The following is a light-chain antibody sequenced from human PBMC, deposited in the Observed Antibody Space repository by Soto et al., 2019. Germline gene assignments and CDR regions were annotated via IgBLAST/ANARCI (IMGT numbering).Light chain of an antibody. CDR3: QQYGDSPHT. CDR1: ENGRTF. V-gene: IGKV3D-20*01. J-gene: IGKJ4*01. Sequence: EVVLTQSPATLSLSPGERATLSCRASENGRTFVGWYQQKPGQAPRLLIYDASSRATGIPGRFSGSGSGTDFTLTIVRLEPEDFAVYCCQQYGDSPHTFGGGTKVDI. CDR2: DAS.